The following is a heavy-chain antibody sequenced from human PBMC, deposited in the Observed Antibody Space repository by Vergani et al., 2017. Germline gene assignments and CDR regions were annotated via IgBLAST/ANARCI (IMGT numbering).Heavy chain of an antibody. CDR3: ARDGIPGYSSGGSFDY. Sequence: QVQLQESGPGLVKPSETLSLTCTVSGGSVSSGSYYWSWIRQPPRKGLEWIGYIYYSGSTNYNPSLKSRVTISVDTSKNQFSLKLSSVTAADTAVYYCARDGIPGYSSGGSFDYWGQGTLVTVSS. J-gene: IGHJ4*02. CDR2: IYYSGST. D-gene: IGHD6-19*01. CDR1: GGSVSSGSYY. V-gene: IGHV4-61*01.